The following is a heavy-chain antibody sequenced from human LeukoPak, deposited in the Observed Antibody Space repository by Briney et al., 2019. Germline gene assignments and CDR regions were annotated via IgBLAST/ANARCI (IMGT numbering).Heavy chain of an antibody. Sequence: SETLSLTCTVSGGSISSYYWNWVRQSPGKGLEWIGYIYYSGSTNYNPSLKSRVTISVDTSKNQFSLKLSSVTTADTAVYYCARLHRGEEAFDIWGQGTMVTVSS. CDR2: IYYSGST. J-gene: IGHJ3*02. CDR1: GGSISSYY. CDR3: ARLHRGEEAFDI. V-gene: IGHV4-59*01.